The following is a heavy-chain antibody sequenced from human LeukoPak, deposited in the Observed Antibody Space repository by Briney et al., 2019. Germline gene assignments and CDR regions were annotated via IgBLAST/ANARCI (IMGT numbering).Heavy chain of an antibody. D-gene: IGHD1-14*01. J-gene: IGHJ4*02. CDR1: GFTFTSFW. CDR2: VNQDGSEK. Sequence: GGSLRLSCAASGFTFTSFWVSWVRQAPGKGLEWVANVNQDGSEKYYVDSVKGRFTISRDNAKNSLYVQMNSLRVEDTAVYYCARDPIGKGVFDSWGQGTLVTVSS. CDR3: ARDPIGKGVFDS. V-gene: IGHV3-7*01.